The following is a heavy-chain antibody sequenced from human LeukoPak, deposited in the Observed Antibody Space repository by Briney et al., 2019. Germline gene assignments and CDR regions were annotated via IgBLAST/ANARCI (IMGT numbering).Heavy chain of an antibody. J-gene: IGHJ3*02. D-gene: IGHD3-10*01. CDR3: ASGVGEFFPDAFNI. CDR1: GQLFSDYS. CDR2: INHKGGT. V-gene: IGHV4-34*01. Sequence: SETLSLTCALLGQLFSDYSWTWIPKSPGKALEWLGEINHKGGTNYNPSLKSRLTISVDTSKNQSSLNLTSVTAADTAVYYCASGVGEFFPDAFNIWGQGTMVGVFS.